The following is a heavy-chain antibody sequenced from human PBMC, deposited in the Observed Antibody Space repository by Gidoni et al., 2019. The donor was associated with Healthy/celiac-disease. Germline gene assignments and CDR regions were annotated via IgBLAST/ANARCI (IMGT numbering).Heavy chain of an antibody. V-gene: IGHV1-2*02. D-gene: IGHD2-2*01. CDR3: AREIIVVVPTDAFDI. CDR1: GYPFTGYY. Sequence: QVQLVQSGAEVKKPGASVKVSCKASGYPFTGYYMHWVRQAPGQGLEWMGWINPNSGGTNYAQKFQGRVTMTRDTSISTAYMELSRLRSDDTAVYYCAREIIVVVPTDAFDIWGQGTMVTVSS. J-gene: IGHJ3*02. CDR2: INPNSGGT.